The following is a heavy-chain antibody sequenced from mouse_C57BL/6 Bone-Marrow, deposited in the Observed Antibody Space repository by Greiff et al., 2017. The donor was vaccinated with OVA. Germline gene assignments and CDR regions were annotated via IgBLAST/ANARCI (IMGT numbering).Heavy chain of an antibody. CDR2: IYPGDGDT. Sequence: QVQLQQSGAELVKPGASVKISCKASGYAFSSYWMNWVKQRPGKGLEWIGQIYPGDGDTNYNGKFKGKATLTADKSSSTAYMQLSSLTSEDSAVYFCAREPSDYRYYYAMDYWGQGTSVTVSS. V-gene: IGHV1-80*01. CDR3: AREPSDYRYYYAMDY. D-gene: IGHD2-4*01. J-gene: IGHJ4*01. CDR1: GYAFSSYW.